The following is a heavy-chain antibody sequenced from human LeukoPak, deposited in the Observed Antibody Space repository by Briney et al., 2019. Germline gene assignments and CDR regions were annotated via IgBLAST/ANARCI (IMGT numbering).Heavy chain of an antibody. CDR3: VRDFGAVGSTNAFDI. D-gene: IGHD1-26*01. J-gene: IGHJ3*02. Sequence: GGALRLSCAASGLTFSSFWLHWVRQAPGKGRVWVSRINFDGSSRSYADSVKGRFTVSRDNAKTTLYLQMNSLRAEDTAVYYCVRDFGAVGSTNAFDIWGQGIMVTVSS. CDR1: GLTFSSFW. CDR2: INFDGSSR. V-gene: IGHV3-74*01.